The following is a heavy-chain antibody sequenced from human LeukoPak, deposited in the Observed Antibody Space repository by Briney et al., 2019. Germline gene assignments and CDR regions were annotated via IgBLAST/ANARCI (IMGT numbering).Heavy chain of an antibody. CDR3: AADPHGMGYYGMDV. D-gene: IGHD1-14*01. Sequence: GASVKVSCKASGYTFTGYYMHWVRQAPGQGLEWMGWINPNSGGTNYAQKFQGRVTMTRDTSISTAYMELSRLRSDDTAVYYYAADPHGMGYYGMDVWGQGTTVTVSS. J-gene: IGHJ6*02. V-gene: IGHV1-2*02. CDR1: GYTFTGYY. CDR2: INPNSGGT.